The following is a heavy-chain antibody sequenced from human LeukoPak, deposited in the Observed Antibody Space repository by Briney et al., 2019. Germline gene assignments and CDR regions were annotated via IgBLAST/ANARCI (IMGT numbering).Heavy chain of an antibody. CDR1: GYSFTSYW. Sequence: GESLKISCKGSGYSFTSYWIGWVRQMPGKGLEWMGIIYPGDSDSRYSPSFQGQVTISADKSISTAYLQWSSLKASDTAMYYCARHDQITYYYDSSGYDAFDIWGQGTMVTVSS. J-gene: IGHJ3*02. CDR3: ARHDQITYYYDSSGYDAFDI. CDR2: IYPGDSDS. D-gene: IGHD3-22*01. V-gene: IGHV5-51*01.